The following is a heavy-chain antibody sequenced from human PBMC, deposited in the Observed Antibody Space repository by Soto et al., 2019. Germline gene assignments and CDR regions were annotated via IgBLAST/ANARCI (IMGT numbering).Heavy chain of an antibody. CDR3: ARTVRFGLPFQH. Sequence: SETLSLTCAVYGGSFSGYYWSWIRQPPGKGLEWIGEINHSGSTNYNPSLKSRVTISVDTSKNQFSLKLSSVTAADTAVYYCARTVRFGLPFQHWGQGTLVTVSS. CDR2: INHSGST. D-gene: IGHD3-3*01. CDR1: GGSFSGYY. V-gene: IGHV4-34*01. J-gene: IGHJ1*01.